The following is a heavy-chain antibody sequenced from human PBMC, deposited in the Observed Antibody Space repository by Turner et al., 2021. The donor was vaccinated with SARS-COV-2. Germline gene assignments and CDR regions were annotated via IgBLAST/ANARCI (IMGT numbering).Heavy chain of an antibody. CDR1: VFTFSSYW. Sequence: EVQLVSSGGGLVQPWGSLRLSCAASVFTFSSYWMSWVRQAPGKGLEWVANIKQDGSEKYYVDSVKGRFTISRDNAKNSLYLQMNSLRAEDTAVYYCARLHASSWYFDYWGQGTLVTVSS. CDR3: ARLHASSWYFDY. J-gene: IGHJ4*02. V-gene: IGHV3-7*03. D-gene: IGHD6-13*01. CDR2: IKQDGSEK.